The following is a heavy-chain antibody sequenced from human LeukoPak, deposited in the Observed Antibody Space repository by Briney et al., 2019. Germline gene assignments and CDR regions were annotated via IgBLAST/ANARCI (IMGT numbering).Heavy chain of an antibody. V-gene: IGHV6-1*01. CDR3: ARESTDAFDI. J-gene: IGHJ3*02. CDR2: TYDRSKWYS. Sequence: SQTLSLTCAISGDSVSSNSAAWNWIRQSPSRGLEWLRRTYDRSKWYSDYAVSVKSRVTINPDTSKNQFSLQLNAVTPEDTAVYYCARESTDAFDIWGQGTMVTVSS. CDR1: GDSVSSNSAA.